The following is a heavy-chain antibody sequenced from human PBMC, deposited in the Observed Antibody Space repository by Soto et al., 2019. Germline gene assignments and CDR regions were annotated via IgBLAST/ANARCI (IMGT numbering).Heavy chain of an antibody. V-gene: IGHV4-34*01. CDR1: GGSFSGYY. CDR2: INHSGST. J-gene: IGHJ4*02. Sequence: QVQLQQWGAGLLKPSETLSLTCAVYGGSFSGYYWSWIRQPPGKGLEWIGEINHSGSTNYNPSLKSRVTISVDTSKNQFSLKLSSVTAADTAVYYCARGRIGANYFVYWGQGTLVTVSS. CDR3: ARGRIGANYFVY.